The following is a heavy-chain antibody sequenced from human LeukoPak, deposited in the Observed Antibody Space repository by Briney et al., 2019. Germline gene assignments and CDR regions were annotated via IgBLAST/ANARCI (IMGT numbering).Heavy chain of an antibody. V-gene: IGHV1-3*02. D-gene: IGHD2-2*02. J-gene: IGHJ4*02. CDR3: ATGYCSSTSCYTNFDY. CDR2: SNAGNGNT. CDR1: GYTFTSYA. Sequence: ASVKVSCKASGYTFTSYAMHWVRQAPGQRLEWMGWSNAGNGNTKYSQEFQGRVTITRDTSASTAYMELSSLRSEDTAVYYCATGYCSSTSCYTNFDYWGQGTLVTVSS.